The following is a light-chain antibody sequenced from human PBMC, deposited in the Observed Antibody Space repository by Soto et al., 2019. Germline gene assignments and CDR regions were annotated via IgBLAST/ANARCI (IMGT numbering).Light chain of an antibody. CDR2: DAS. J-gene: IGKJ5*01. V-gene: IGKV3-11*01. CDR3: QVRTNWSIA. CDR1: QSLRSS. Sequence: EIVVTQSPGTLSLSPGERATLSCRASQSLRSSLAWYQQKPGQAPRLLIYDASNRATGIPARFSGTGSGTDFTLTINNLEPEDFAVYYCQVRTNWSIAFGRGTRLEIK.